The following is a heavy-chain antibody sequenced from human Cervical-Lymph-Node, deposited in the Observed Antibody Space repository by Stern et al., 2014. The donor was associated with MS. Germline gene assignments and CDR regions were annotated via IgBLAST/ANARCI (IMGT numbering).Heavy chain of an antibody. J-gene: IGHJ5*02. CDR3: ARRSDGSGNWFDP. CDR2: INHSGST. D-gene: IGHD3-10*01. CDR1: GGSFSGYY. V-gene: IGHV4-34*01. Sequence: QVQLQQWGAGLLKPSETLSLTCAVYGGSFSGYYWSWIRQPPGKGLEWIGEINHSGSTNYNPSLKSRVTISVDTSKNQFPLKLSSVTAADTAVYYCARRSDGSGNWFDPWGQGTLVTVSS.